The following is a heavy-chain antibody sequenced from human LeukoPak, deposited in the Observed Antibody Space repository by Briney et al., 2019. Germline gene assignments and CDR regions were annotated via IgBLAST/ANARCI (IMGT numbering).Heavy chain of an antibody. D-gene: IGHD2-2*01. CDR1: GGSISGYY. V-gene: IGHV4-59*01. J-gene: IGHJ6*03. Sequence: SETLSLICNVSGGSISGYYWSWIRQPPGKGVEWIGNIYHSGSASYNPSLKSRVTISVDTSKNQFFLRPSSVTAADTAVYYCARGVVVVPAAAGEYYYYMDVWGKGTTVTVSS. CDR2: IYHSGSA. CDR3: ARGVVVVPAAAGEYYYYMDV.